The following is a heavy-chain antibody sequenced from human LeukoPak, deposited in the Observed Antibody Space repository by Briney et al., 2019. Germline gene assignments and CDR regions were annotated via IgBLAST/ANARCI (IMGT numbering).Heavy chain of an antibody. D-gene: IGHD2-8*01. V-gene: IGHV5-51*01. Sequence: GESLKISCKGSGYSFTSYWIGWVRQMPGKGLEWMGIIYPGDSDTRSSPSFQGQVTISDDKSISTAYLQWSSLKASDTAMYYCARLGQGYCTNGVCYTGAFDIWGQGTMVTVSS. CDR2: IYPGDSDT. J-gene: IGHJ3*02. CDR3: ARLGQGYCTNGVCYTGAFDI. CDR1: GYSFTSYW.